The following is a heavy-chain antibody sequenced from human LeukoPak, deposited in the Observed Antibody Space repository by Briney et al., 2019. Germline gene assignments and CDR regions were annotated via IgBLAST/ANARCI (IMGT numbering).Heavy chain of an antibody. D-gene: IGHD2-21*02. CDR3: ARDLASCAGDCYSDGFDY. Sequence: NLSETLSLTCTVSGYSISSGYYWGWIRQSPGKGLEWIGSIYHGGSTYYNPSLRSRVIVSVDTSKNHFSLKMGSVTAADTAVYYCARDLASCAGDCYSDGFDYWGQGALVTVSS. V-gene: IGHV4-38-2*02. CDR1: GYSISSGYY. J-gene: IGHJ4*02. CDR2: IYHGGST.